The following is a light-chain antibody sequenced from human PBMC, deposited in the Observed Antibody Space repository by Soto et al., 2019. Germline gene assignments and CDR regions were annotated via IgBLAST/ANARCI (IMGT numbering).Light chain of an antibody. V-gene: IGKV3-20*01. CDR1: QSVSKNF. CDR3: KQFSA. Sequence: EIVLTQSPGTLSLSPGERATLSSRASQSVSKNFLAWYQQKPGQAPRLLISGASNRATGIPARFSGSGSGTNFSLTISRLEPEDFAVYYCKQFSAFGQGTKVELK. J-gene: IGKJ1*01. CDR2: GAS.